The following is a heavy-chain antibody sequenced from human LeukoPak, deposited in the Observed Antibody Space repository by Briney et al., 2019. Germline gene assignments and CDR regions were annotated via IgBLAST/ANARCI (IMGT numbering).Heavy chain of an antibody. CDR2: INPNSGGT. CDR1: GYTFTGYY. D-gene: IGHD1-1*01. V-gene: IGHV1-2*02. Sequence: ASVKVSCKASGYTFTGYYMHWVRQAPGQGLEWMGWINPNSGGTNYAQKFQGRVTMTRDTSTSTVYMELSSLRSEDTAVYYCTRGGYGGPRVAFDYWGQGTLVTVSS. CDR3: TRGGYGGPRVAFDY. J-gene: IGHJ4*02.